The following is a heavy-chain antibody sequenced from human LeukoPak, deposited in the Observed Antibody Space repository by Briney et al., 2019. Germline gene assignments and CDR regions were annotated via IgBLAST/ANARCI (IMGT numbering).Heavy chain of an antibody. V-gene: IGHV3-7*02. CDR1: GFTFSSYW. CDR2: INPDGSEK. J-gene: IGHJ4*02. Sequence: GGSLRLSCTASGFTFSSYWMTWVRQAPGKGLEWVANINPDGSEKDYVDSVKGRFTISRDNAENSLDLQMSNPRAEDTAVYFCARGHHQSVYWGLGTLVTVSS. CDR3: ARGHHQSVY.